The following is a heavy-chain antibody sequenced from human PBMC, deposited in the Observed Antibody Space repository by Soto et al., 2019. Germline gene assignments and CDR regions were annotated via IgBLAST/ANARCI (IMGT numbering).Heavy chain of an antibody. CDR2: IYWDDDK. J-gene: IGHJ6*02. Sequence: KESGPALVKPTQTLTLTCPFSGFSLNTYGVGVGWIRQPPGKTLEWLALIYWDDDKRYSPSLKSRLTITKDTSKDQVVLTMTNMDPVDTATYYCARSSPDQGYFYGVDVWGQGTTVTVSS. CDR3: ARSSPDQGYFYGVDV. V-gene: IGHV2-5*02. D-gene: IGHD2-2*01. CDR1: GFSLNTYGVG.